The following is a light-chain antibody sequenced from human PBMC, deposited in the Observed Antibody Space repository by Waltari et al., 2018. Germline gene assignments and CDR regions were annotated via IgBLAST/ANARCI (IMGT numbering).Light chain of an antibody. Sequence: EIVLTQSPATLSLSPGERATLSCRASQSVSSSLAWYQQQPGQAPRLLIYDASNRATGIPARVSGSGSGTDFTLTISSLEPEDFAVYYCQQRSNWPALTFGGGTKVQIK. V-gene: IGKV3-11*01. J-gene: IGKJ4*01. CDR3: QQRSNWPALT. CDR1: QSVSSS. CDR2: DAS.